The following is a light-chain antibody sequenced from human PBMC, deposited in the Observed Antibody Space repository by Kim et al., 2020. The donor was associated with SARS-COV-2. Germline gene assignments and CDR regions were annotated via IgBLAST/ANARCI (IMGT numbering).Light chain of an antibody. CDR3: QQYYSYPLT. CDR2: AAS. V-gene: IGKV1-8*01. Sequence: ASTGDRVTITCQASQGISSYLAWYQQKPGKAPKLLIYAASTLQSGVPSRFSGSGSGTDFTLTISCLQSEDFATYYCQQYYSYPLTFGQGTKVDIK. CDR1: QGISSY. J-gene: IGKJ1*01.